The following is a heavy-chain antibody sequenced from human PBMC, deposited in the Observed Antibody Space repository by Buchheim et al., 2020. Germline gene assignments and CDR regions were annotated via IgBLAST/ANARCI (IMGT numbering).Heavy chain of an antibody. CDR3: ARVVYVYYDSGSYYNPCGFFDY. Sequence: QVQLQQWGAGLLKPSETLSLTCAVYGGSFSGYYWSWIRQPPGKGLEWIGEINHSGSTNYNPSLKSRVTISVDTSKNQFSLKLSSVTAADTAVYYCARVVYVYYDSGSYYNPCGFFDYWGQGTL. D-gene: IGHD3-10*01. J-gene: IGHJ4*02. CDR1: GGSFSGYY. V-gene: IGHV4-34*01. CDR2: INHSGST.